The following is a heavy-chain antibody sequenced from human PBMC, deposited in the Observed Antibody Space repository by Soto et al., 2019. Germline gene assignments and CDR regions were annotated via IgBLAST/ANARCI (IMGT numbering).Heavy chain of an antibody. Sequence: QEQLAESGGGLVKPGGSLRLSCAASGFSFNVYYMTWIRQAPGSGLEWVASISILGDSTYYADSVKGRFSISRDNAQSSLYLQMDNLTPEDMADYYCARDRAGTRTFPHNTFNLWGQGTTVTVAS. CDR1: GFSFNVYY. J-gene: IGHJ3*01. V-gene: IGHV3-11*01. CDR3: ARDRAGTRTFPHNTFNL. D-gene: IGHD6-19*01. CDR2: ISILGDST.